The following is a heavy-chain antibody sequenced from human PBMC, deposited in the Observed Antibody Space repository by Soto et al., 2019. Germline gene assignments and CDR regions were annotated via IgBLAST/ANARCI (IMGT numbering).Heavy chain of an antibody. V-gene: IGHV3-23*01. CDR1: GFTFSSYA. D-gene: IGHD1-7*01. CDR2: ISGVGGST. Sequence: GGSLRLSCAASGFTFSSYAMSWVRQAPGKGLEWVSAISGVGGSTYYANSVKGRFTVSRENSKNTLYLQMNSLRAEDTAVYYWAKDPYITGTPSRPDYWGQGTLVTVSS. J-gene: IGHJ4*02. CDR3: AKDPYITGTPSRPDY.